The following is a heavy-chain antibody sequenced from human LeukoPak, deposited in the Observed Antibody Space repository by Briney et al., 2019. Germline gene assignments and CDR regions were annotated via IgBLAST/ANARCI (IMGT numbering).Heavy chain of an antibody. CDR2: IYYSGST. V-gene: IGHV4-59*12. CDR3: ARVGIYSGSYDY. CDR1: GGSISSYY. Sequence: PSETLSLTCTVSGGSISSYYWSWIRQPPGKGLEWIGYIYYSGSTNYNPSLKSRVTISVDTSKNQFSLKLSSVTAADTAVYYCARVGIYSGSYDYWGQGTLVTVSS. D-gene: IGHD1-26*01. J-gene: IGHJ4*02.